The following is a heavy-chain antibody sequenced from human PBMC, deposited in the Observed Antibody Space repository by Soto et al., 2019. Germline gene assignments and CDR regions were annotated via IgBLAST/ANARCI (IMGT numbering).Heavy chain of an antibody. CDR3: ARDGGTLDY. CDR1: GFTFSSYA. Sequence: GGSLRLSCAGSGFTFSSYAMPWVRQAPGKGLEWVAVISYDGSNKYYADSVKGRFTISRDNSKNTLYLQMNSLRAEDTAVYYCARDGGTLDYWGQGTLVTVSS. J-gene: IGHJ4*02. D-gene: IGHD2-15*01. CDR2: ISYDGSNK. V-gene: IGHV3-30-3*01.